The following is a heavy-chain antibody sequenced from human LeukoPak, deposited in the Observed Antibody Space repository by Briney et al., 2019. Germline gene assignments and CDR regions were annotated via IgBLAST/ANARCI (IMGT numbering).Heavy chain of an antibody. CDR3: AKESLTKPYYFDY. CDR2: IYSGGST. J-gene: IGHJ4*02. Sequence: PGGSLRLSCAASGFTVSSNYMSWVRQAPGKGLEWVSVIYSGGSTYYADSVKGRFTISRDNSKNSLYLQMNSLRAEDMALYYCAKESLTKPYYFDYWGQGTLVTVSS. D-gene: IGHD3-9*01. CDR1: GFTVSSNY. V-gene: IGHV3-53*05.